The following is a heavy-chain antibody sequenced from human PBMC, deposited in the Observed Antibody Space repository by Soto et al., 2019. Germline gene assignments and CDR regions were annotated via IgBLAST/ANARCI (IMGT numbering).Heavy chain of an antibody. CDR2: IYYSGST. D-gene: IGHD2-15*01. V-gene: IGHV4-59*01. CDR3: ARDEDGFDP. J-gene: IGHJ5*02. Sequence: SETLSLTCTVSGGSISSYYWSWIRQPPGKGLEWIGYIYYSGSTNYNPSLKSRVTISVDTSKNQFSLKLSSVTAADTAVYYCARDEDGFDPWGQGTLVTVSS. CDR1: GGSISSYY.